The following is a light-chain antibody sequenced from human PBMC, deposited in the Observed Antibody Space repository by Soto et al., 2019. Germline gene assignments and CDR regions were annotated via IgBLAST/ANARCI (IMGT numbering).Light chain of an antibody. CDR3: QQYGSSPYWT. CDR1: QSVRSNY. Sequence: EIVLTQSPGSLSLSPGERATLSCRASQSVRSNYLAWYQQKPGQTPRLLIYDASSRATGIPDRFSGSGAGTDFTLTISTLEPEDFAVYYCQQYGSSPYWTFGQGTKVDIK. V-gene: IGKV3-20*01. J-gene: IGKJ1*01. CDR2: DAS.